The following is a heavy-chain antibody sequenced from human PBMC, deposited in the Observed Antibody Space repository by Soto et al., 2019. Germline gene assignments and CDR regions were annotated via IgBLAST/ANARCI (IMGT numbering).Heavy chain of an antibody. CDR2: LSYDGSNK. Sequence: QVQLVESGGGVVQPGRSLRLSCAASGFTFSSYAMHWVRQAPGKGLECVAVLSYDGSNKFYRDSVKGRFTNSRDNSKNTPYLQINSLRYEDTAVYYCARGDREDIAVVVGARPGEYGVDVWGQGTTVTVSS. CDR3: ARGDREDIAVVVGARPGEYGVDV. J-gene: IGHJ6*02. CDR1: GFTFSSYA. V-gene: IGHV3-30-3*01. D-gene: IGHD2-15*01.